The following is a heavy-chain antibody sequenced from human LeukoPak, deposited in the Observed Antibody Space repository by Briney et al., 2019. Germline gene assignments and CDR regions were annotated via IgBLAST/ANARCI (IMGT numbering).Heavy chain of an antibody. Sequence: PGGSLRLSCAASGFTVSSNYMSWVRQAPGKGLEWVSVIYSGGSTYYADSVKGRFTISRDNSKNTLYLQMNGLRAEDTAVYYCARDSSSGWYHDYWGQGTLVTVSS. CDR2: IYSGGST. CDR3: ARDSSSGWYHDY. J-gene: IGHJ4*02. V-gene: IGHV3-53*01. D-gene: IGHD6-19*01. CDR1: GFTVSSNY.